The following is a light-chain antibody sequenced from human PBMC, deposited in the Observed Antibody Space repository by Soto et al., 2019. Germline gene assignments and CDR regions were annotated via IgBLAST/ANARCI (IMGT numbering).Light chain of an antibody. J-gene: IGKJ1*01. CDR3: QQYNSYSWT. V-gene: IGKV1-5*01. CDR2: DAS. CDR1: QSISNW. Sequence: DIQMTQSPSNLPASVGDRLTITCRASQSISNWLAWYQQKPGKXPKXXIYDASSLESGVPSRFSGSGSGTELTITISSLQPDDGETYDGQQYNSYSWTFGQGTKVDIK.